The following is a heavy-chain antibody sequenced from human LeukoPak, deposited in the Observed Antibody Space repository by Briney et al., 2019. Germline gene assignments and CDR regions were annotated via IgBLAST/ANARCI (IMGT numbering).Heavy chain of an antibody. CDR3: ARYCSSTSCRAQNRDWFDP. J-gene: IGHJ5*02. CDR2: MYYSGST. V-gene: IGHV4-39*01. Sequence: SETLSLTCTVSGGSITSSGYHWGWIRQTPGKGLEWIGNMYYSGSTYYNPSLKSRVTISVDTSKNQFSLELSSVTAADTAVYYCARYCSSTSCRAQNRDWFDPWGQGALVIVSS. D-gene: IGHD2-2*01. CDR1: GGSITSSGYH.